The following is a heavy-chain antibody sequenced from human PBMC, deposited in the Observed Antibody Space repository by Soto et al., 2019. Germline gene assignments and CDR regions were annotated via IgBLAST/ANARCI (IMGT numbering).Heavy chain of an antibody. CDR1: GFTFSSYG. Sequence: GGSLRLSCAASGFTFSSYGMHWVRQAPGKGLEWVAVIWYDGSNKYYADSVKGRFTISRDNSKNTLYLQMNSLRAEDTAVYYCARVQPDSDSYGFIPLSIDYWGQGTLVTVSS. CDR2: IWYDGSNK. J-gene: IGHJ4*02. V-gene: IGHV3-33*01. CDR3: ARVQPDSDSYGFIPLSIDY. D-gene: IGHD5-18*01.